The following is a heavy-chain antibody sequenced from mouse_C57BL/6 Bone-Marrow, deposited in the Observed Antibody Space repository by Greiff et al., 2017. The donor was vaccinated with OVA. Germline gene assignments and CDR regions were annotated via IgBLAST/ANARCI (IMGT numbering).Heavy chain of an antibody. Sequence: QVQLQLSGAELVKPGASVKLSCKASGYTFTSYCMHWVKQRPGQGLEWIGMIHPNSGSTNYNEKFKSKATLTADKSSSTAYMHLSSLTSEDSAVYYGARKRRSSLDYWGQGTTLTVSS. CDR3: ARKRRSSLDY. V-gene: IGHV1-64*01. J-gene: IGHJ2*01. CDR1: GYTFTSYC. CDR2: IHPNSGST. D-gene: IGHD1-1*01.